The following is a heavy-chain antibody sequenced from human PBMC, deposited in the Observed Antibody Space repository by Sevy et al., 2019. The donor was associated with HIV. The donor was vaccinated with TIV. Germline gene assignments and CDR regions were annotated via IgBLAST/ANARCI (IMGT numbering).Heavy chain of an antibody. CDR2: INSDGSST. CDR3: ARYYYDSSGIDY. D-gene: IGHD3-22*01. Sequence: GGSLRLSCAASIFTFDDYGMSWVRQAPGKGLEWVSRINSDGSSTSYADSVKGRFTISRDNAKNTLYLQMNSLRAEDTAVYYCARYYYDSSGIDYWGQGTLVTVSS. J-gene: IGHJ4*02. CDR1: IFTFDDYG. V-gene: IGHV3-74*01.